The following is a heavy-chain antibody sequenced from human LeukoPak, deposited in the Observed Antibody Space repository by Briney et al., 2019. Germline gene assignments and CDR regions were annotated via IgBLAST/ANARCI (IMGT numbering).Heavy chain of an antibody. CDR2: IWYDGSNK. Sequence: GGSLRLSCAASGFTFSSYGMHWVRQAPGKGLEWVAVIWYDGSNKYYADSVKGRFTISRDNSKNTLYLQMNSLRAEDTAVYYCARQHVLLWFGERIGGFGSNYYGMDVWGKGTTVTVSS. CDR3: ARQHVLLWFGERIGGFGSNYYGMDV. CDR1: GFTFSSYG. J-gene: IGHJ6*04. D-gene: IGHD3-10*01. V-gene: IGHV3-33*01.